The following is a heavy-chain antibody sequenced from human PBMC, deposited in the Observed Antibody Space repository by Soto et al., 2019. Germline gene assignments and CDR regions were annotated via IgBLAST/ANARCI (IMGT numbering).Heavy chain of an antibody. D-gene: IGHD5-18*01. Sequence: QVQLVESGGGVVQPGRSLRLSCAASGFTFSFYGMHWVRQAPGKGLEWVTVISYDGSDKYYADSVKGRFTISRDNSKNTLYLQINSLRADDTAVYYCAKERRYSFDAFDIWGQGTMVTVSS. V-gene: IGHV3-30*18. CDR2: ISYDGSDK. CDR3: AKERRYSFDAFDI. CDR1: GFTFSFYG. J-gene: IGHJ3*02.